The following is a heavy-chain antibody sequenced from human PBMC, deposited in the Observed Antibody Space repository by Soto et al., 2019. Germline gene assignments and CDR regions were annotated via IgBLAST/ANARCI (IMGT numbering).Heavy chain of an antibody. D-gene: IGHD1-1*01. CDR1: GYTLTSYG. V-gene: IGHV1-18*01. CDR2: ISAHNGNT. CDR3: ARGRYGDY. Sequence: QVHLVQSGAEVKKPGASVKVSCKGSGYTLTSYGITWVRQAPGQGLEWMGWISAHNGNTDSAQKPQGRVTVTRDTSTSTAYMELTSLRSADTAVYYFARGRYGDYWGQGALVTVSS. J-gene: IGHJ4*02.